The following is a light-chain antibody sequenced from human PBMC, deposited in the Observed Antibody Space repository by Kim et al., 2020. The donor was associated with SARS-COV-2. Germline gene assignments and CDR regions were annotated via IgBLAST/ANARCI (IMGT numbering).Light chain of an antibody. J-gene: IGLJ3*02. CDR2: RDD. Sequence: VAPGQTGSTPCSGPELGRNYAAWYQQRPGQSPLWVIYRDDKRPSGIPERFSGSTSGNTATLTISGTQPMDEADYYCQAWDNSIVVFGGGTQLTVL. V-gene: IGLV3-1*01. CDR3: QAWDNSIVV. CDR1: ELGRNY.